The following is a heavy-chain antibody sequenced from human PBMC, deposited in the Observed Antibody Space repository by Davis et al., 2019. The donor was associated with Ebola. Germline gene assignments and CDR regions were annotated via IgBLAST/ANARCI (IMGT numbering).Heavy chain of an antibody. Sequence: GESLKISCVASGFTFSNYWMTWVRQAPGKGLEWVANIKGDGSETYYVDSVKGRFTISRDNAKSSLYLHLNSLRAEDTAVYYCTGPQYNGKFRGDFDYWGQGTLVTVSS. CDR1: GFTFSNYW. D-gene: IGHD3-10*01. V-gene: IGHV3-7*03. J-gene: IGHJ4*02. CDR2: IKGDGSET. CDR3: TGPQYNGKFRGDFDY.